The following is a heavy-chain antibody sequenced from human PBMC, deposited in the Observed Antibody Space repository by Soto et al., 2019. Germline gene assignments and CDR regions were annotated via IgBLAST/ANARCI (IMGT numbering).Heavy chain of an antibody. CDR3: ARGLQSGYDY. V-gene: IGHV4-39*07. J-gene: IGHJ4*02. CDR2: INHSGST. CDR1: GGSLSSSGFY. D-gene: IGHD3-3*01. Sequence: SETLSLTCTVSGGSLSSSGFYWGWIRQPPGKGLEWIGEINHSGSTNYNPSLKSRVTISVDTSKNQFSLKLSSVTAADTAVYYCARGLQSGYDYWGQGTLVTVSS.